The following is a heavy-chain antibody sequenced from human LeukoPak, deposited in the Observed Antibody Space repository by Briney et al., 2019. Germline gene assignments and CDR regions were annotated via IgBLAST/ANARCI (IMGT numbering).Heavy chain of an antibody. CDR3: ARDPWVGSTSLH. J-gene: IGHJ4*02. CDR2: LYSDDSA. CDR1: GFSVSSNY. V-gene: IGHV3-53*05. Sequence: GGSLRLSCVTSGFSVSSNYITWARQPPGKALEWVSLLYSDDSAYYPDSAKGRFTISRDRSQKALYLQMDSLRPEDTAIYYCARDPWVGSTSLHWGQGIQVTVSS. D-gene: IGHD1-26*01.